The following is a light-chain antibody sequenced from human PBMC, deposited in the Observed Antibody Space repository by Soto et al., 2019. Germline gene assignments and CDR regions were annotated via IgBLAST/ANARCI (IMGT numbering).Light chain of an antibody. V-gene: IGLV2-8*01. Sequence: SCKGKRSDIGGYNYVSWYQQHPGKAPKLMIYEVSKRPSGVPDRFSGSKSGNTASLTVSGLQAEDEADYYCSSYAGSNNYVFGSGT. J-gene: IGLJ1*01. CDR2: EVS. CDR1: RSDIGGYNY. CDR3: SSYAGSNNYV.